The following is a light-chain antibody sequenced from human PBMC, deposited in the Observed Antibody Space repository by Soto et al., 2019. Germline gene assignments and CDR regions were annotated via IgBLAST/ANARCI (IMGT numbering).Light chain of an antibody. Sequence: ETVMTQSPATLSVSLGERVTLSYRASQSVDTKLAWYQHKPGQAPRLLIYGASTRATGIPARFSGSGSGTEFTLTISGLQSEDFAVYFCQQYYNWYTYGQGTKLEIK. J-gene: IGKJ2*01. CDR3: QQYYNWYT. CDR2: GAS. V-gene: IGKV3-15*01. CDR1: QSVDTK.